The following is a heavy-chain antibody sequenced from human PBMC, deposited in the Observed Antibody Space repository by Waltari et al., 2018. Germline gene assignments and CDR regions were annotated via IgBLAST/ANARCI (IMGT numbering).Heavy chain of an antibody. CDR3: ATVLTTVPTYWFDP. V-gene: IGHV1-69-2*01. J-gene: IGHJ5*02. CDR2: VDPADSET. D-gene: IGHD4-4*01. CDR1: GYTFTDSY. Sequence: EVQLVQSGAEVKKPGATVKISCKASGYTFTDSYIHWVQQAPGKGHEWMGRVDPADSETRYAEKFQGRVTITADTSTDTAYMELSSLRSEDTAVYYCATVLTTVPTYWFDPWGQGTLVTVSS.